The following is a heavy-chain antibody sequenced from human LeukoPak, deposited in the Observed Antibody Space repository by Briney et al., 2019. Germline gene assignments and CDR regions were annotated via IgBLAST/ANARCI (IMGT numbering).Heavy chain of an antibody. CDR1: GGSVSSGSYY. J-gene: IGHJ6*02. CDR2: IYYSGST. CDR3: ARGLDV. Sequence: SETLSLTCTVSGGSVSSGSYYWSWIRQPPGKGPEWIGYIYYSGSTNYNPSLKSRVTISVDTSKNQFSLKLSSVTAADTAVYYCARGLDVWGQGTTVTVSS. V-gene: IGHV4-61*01.